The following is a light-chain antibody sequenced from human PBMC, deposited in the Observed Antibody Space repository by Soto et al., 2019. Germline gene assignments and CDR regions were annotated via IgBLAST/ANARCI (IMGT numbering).Light chain of an antibody. V-gene: IGKV3-15*01. CDR3: QHYNTYSGT. CDR2: DAS. J-gene: IGKJ1*01. Sequence: TQSPGTLALAPGEGPAGSRRASQSVSSYLAWYQQKPGQAPRLLIYDASTRATGIPDRFSGGGSGTEFTLTIRRLQSADFATYSCQHYNTYSGTFGQGTKVDIK. CDR1: QSVSSY.